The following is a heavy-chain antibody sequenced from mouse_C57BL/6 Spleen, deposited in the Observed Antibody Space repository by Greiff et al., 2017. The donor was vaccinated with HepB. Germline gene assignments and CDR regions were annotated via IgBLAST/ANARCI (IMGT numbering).Heavy chain of an antibody. Sequence: EVQRVESGGDLVKPGGSLKLSCAASGFTFSSYGMSWVRQTPDKRLEWVATISSGGSYTYYPDSVKGRFTISRDNAKNTLYLQMSSLKSEDTAMYYCARREDDYDGGYFDVWGTGTTVTVSS. CDR1: GFTFSSYG. CDR2: ISSGGSYT. J-gene: IGHJ1*03. CDR3: ARREDDYDGGYFDV. V-gene: IGHV5-6*01. D-gene: IGHD2-4*01.